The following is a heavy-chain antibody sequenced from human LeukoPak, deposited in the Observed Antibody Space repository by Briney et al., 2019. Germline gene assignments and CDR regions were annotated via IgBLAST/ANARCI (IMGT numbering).Heavy chain of an antibody. V-gene: IGHV4-31*03. CDR2: IYYSGST. CDR1: GGSISSGGYY. Sequence: SETLSLACTVSGGSISSGGYYWSWIRQHPGKGLEWIGYIYYSGSTYYNPSLKSRVTISVDTSKNQFSLKLSSVTAADTAVYYCAREWGIAAAGYFQHWGQGTLVTVSS. CDR3: AREWGIAAAGYFQH. D-gene: IGHD6-13*01. J-gene: IGHJ1*01.